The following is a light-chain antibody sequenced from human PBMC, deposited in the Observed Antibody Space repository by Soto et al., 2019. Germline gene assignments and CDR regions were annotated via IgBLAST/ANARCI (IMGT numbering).Light chain of an antibody. J-gene: IGKJ5*01. CDR1: QSVYRN. CDR2: GAS. Sequence: EIVMTQSPDTLSLPPGERATLSCRASQSVYRNVVWYQQKPGQPPRLLIYGASDRATGIPDRFSASGSGTDFTLTISSLQPEDFATYYCLQYKNSPITFGQGTRLEIK. V-gene: IGKV3D-15*01. CDR3: LQYKNSPIT.